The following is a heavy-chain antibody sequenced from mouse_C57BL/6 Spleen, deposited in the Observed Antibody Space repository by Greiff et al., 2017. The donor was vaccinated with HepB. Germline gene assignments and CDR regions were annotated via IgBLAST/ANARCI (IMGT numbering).Heavy chain of an antibody. CDR2: IHPNSGST. V-gene: IGHV1-64*01. Sequence: QVQLQQSGAELVKPGASVKLSCKASGYTFTSYWMHWVKQRPGQGLEWIGMIHPNSGSTNYNEKFKSKATLTVDKSSSTAYMQLSSLTSEDSAVYYCASQYDYDWYFDVWGTGTTVTVSS. D-gene: IGHD2-4*01. CDR1: GYTFTSYW. CDR3: ASQYDYDWYFDV. J-gene: IGHJ1*03.